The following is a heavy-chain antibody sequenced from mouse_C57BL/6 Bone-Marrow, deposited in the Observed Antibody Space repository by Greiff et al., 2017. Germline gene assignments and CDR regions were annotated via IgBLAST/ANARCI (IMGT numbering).Heavy chain of an antibody. CDR1: GYTFTSYG. D-gene: IGHD1-1*01. CDR3: ARECYYYGSFAY. Sequence: QVQLQQSGAELARPGASVKLSCKASGYTFTSYGISWVKQRTGQGLEWIGEICPRSGNTYYNEKVKGKATLTADNSSSTAYMELRSRTAEDSAVYFCARECYYYGSFAYWGQGTLVTVSA. V-gene: IGHV1-81*01. CDR2: ICPRSGNT. J-gene: IGHJ3*01.